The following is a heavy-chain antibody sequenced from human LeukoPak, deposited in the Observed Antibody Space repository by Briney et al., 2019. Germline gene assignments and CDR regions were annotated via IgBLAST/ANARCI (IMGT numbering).Heavy chain of an antibody. CDR2: THYRSKWNN. CDR3: ARGAPVTTRVFDE. J-gene: IGHJ4*02. CDR1: GDRVSSNSAS. D-gene: IGHD4-17*01. V-gene: IGHV6-1*01. Sequence: QTLSLTCALSGDRVSSNSASWNCARQSPSRGLEWQGRTHYRSKWNNEYAGSVKSRIAINPDASKNQFSLQLNSVTPEDTAVYYCARGAPVTTRVFDEWGQGTLVTVSS.